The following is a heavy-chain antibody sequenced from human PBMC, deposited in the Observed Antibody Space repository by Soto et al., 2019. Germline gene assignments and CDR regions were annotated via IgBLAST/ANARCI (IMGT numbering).Heavy chain of an antibody. Sequence: SETLSLTCAVNGGSFREYYWSWLRQPPGKGLEWIGEINQSGTTHYNPSLKRRINISIDTWKNQFSLNLTSVTAADTATYYCARDIITVIGGEIYYYFGMDVWGQGTTVTVSS. D-gene: IGHD3-10*01. V-gene: IGHV4-34*01. CDR3: ARDIITVIGGEIYYYFGMDV. CDR1: GGSFREYY. J-gene: IGHJ6*02. CDR2: INQSGTT.